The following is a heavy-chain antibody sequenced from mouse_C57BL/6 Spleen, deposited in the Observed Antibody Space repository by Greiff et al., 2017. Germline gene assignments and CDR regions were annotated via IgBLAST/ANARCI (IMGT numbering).Heavy chain of an antibody. V-gene: IGHV3-8*01. D-gene: IGHD1-1*01. Sequence: EVKLVESGPGLAKPSQTLSLTCSVTGYSITSDYWNWIRKFPGNKLEYMGYISYSGSTYYNPSLKSRISITRDTSKNQYYLQLNSVTTEDTATYYCARSPYYGSSYYAMDYWGQGTSVTVSS. J-gene: IGHJ4*01. CDR3: ARSPYYGSSYYAMDY. CDR1: GYSITSDY. CDR2: ISYSGST.